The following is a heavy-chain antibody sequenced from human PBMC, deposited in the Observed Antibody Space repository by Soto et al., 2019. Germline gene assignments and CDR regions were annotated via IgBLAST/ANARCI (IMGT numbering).Heavy chain of an antibody. CDR1: GDSISRYY. V-gene: IGHV4-4*07. J-gene: IGHJ6*02. CDR2: IYASGST. Sequence: SETLSLTCTVSGDSISRYYWNWIRQPAGKGLEWIGRIYASGSTNYNPSLKSRVTILVDTSKNEFYMKLNSVTAADTAVYYCAGIGQDIYYGMDVWGQGTTVTVS. D-gene: IGHD2-15*01. CDR3: AGIGQDIYYGMDV.